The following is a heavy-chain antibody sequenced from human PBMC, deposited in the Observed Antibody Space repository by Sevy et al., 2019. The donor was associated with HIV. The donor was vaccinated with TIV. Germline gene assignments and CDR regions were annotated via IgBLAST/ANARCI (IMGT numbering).Heavy chain of an antibody. D-gene: IGHD3-3*01. CDR3: ARGGEAYDFWSGYNDAFDI. Sequence: ASVKVSCKASGYTFTGYYMHWVRQAPGQGLEWMGWINPNSGGTNYAQKFQGRVTMTRDTSISTAYMDLSRLRSDDTAVYYCARGGEAYDFWSGYNDAFDIWGQGTMVTVSS. CDR2: INPNSGGT. V-gene: IGHV1-2*02. CDR1: GYTFTGYY. J-gene: IGHJ3*02.